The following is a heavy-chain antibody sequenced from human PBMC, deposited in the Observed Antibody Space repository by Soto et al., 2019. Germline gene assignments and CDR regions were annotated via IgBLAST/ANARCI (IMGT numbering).Heavy chain of an antibody. CDR1: GSTFTSYY. D-gene: IGHD2-15*01. J-gene: IGHJ6*02. CDR2: INPSGGST. CDR3: AREGYCSGGSCYYYGMDV. Sequence: QVQLVQSGAEVKKPGASVKVSCKASGSTFTSYYIHWVRQPPGQGLKWMGKINPSGGSTSYAQKFQGRVTMTRDTSTSTVYMELSSLRSEDTAVYYCAREGYCSGGSCYYYGMDVWGQGTTVTVSS. V-gene: IGHV1-46*01.